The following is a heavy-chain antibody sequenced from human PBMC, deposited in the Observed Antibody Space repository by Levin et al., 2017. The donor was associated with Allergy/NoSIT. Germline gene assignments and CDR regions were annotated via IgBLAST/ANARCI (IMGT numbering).Heavy chain of an antibody. CDR1: GYNFDNYW. V-gene: IGHV5-51*01. CDR2: IYPGDSDT. Sequence: GESLKISCKGSGYNFDNYWLGWLRQTPEKGFGWMGIIYPGDSDTRYNPSFQGQVTMSVDKSISTDYLEWSSLKASDTAMYYCARHPDVSSPSVSKLYYYGLDVWGQGTSVVVS. D-gene: IGHD1-14*01. J-gene: IGHJ6*02. CDR3: ARHPDVSSPSVSKLYYYGLDV.